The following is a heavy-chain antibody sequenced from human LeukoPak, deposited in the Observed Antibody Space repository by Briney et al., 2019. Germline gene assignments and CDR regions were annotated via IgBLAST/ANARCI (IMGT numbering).Heavy chain of an antibody. CDR2: ISSSSSYI. V-gene: IGHV3-21*01. Sequence: GGSLRLSCAASGFTFSSYSMNWVRQAPGKGLEWVSSISSSSSYIYYADSVKGRFTISRDNSKNTLYLQMNSLRAEDTAVYYCARSTVTPLFDYWGQGTLVTVSS. J-gene: IGHJ4*02. D-gene: IGHD4-17*01. CDR1: GFTFSSYS. CDR3: ARSTVTPLFDY.